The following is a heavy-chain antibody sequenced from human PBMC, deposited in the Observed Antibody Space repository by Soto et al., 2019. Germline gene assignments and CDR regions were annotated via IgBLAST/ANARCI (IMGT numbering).Heavy chain of an antibody. V-gene: IGHV4-4*02. CDR2: IYHSGST. CDR1: GGSISSSNW. D-gene: IGHD6-19*01. J-gene: IGHJ4*02. Sequence: PSETLSLTCAVSGGSISSSNWWSWVRQPPGKGLEWIGEIYHSGSTNYNPSLKSRVTISVDKSKNQFSLKLSSVTAADTAVYYCARGSNYSSGWYKAKISLDYWGQGTLVTVSS. CDR3: ARGSNYSSGWYKAKISLDY.